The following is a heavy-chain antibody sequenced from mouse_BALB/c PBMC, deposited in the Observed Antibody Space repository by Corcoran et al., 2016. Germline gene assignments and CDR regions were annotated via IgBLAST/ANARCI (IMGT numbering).Heavy chain of an antibody. CDR1: GYTFTNYG. Sequence: QIQLVQSGAELKKPGETVKISCKASGYTFTNYGMNWVKQAPGKGLKWMGWINTYTGEPTYADDFKGRFAFSLETSASTAYLQINNLKNEDMATYFCARWDTTVVGWGQGTLVTVSA. V-gene: IGHV9-1*02. D-gene: IGHD1-1*01. J-gene: IGHJ3*01. CDR2: INTYTGEP. CDR3: ARWDTTVVG.